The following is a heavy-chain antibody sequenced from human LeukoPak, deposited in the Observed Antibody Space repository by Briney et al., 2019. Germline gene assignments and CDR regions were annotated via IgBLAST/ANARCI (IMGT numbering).Heavy chain of an antibody. Sequence: PGGSLRLSCAASGFTFSSYSINWVRQAPGKGLEWVSSISSSSSYIYYADSVKGRFTISRDNAKNSLYLQMNSLRAEDTALYYCARYLLSSSSPLDYWGQGTLVTVSS. CDR2: ISSSSSYI. D-gene: IGHD6-13*01. CDR1: GFTFSSYS. CDR3: ARYLLSSSSPLDY. J-gene: IGHJ4*02. V-gene: IGHV3-21*04.